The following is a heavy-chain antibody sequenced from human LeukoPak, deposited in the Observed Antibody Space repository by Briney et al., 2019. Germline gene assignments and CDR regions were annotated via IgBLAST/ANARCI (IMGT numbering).Heavy chain of an antibody. Sequence: GGSLRLSCAASGFTLSSYSMNWVRQAPGKGLEWVSSISRSSAYIYYADSVKGRFTISRDNAKNPLCLQMNSLRAEDTAVYYCASFPPYMVRTDAFDIWGQGTMVTVSS. CDR1: GFTLSSYS. CDR2: ISRSSAYI. CDR3: ASFPPYMVRTDAFDI. V-gene: IGHV3-21*01. D-gene: IGHD3-10*01. J-gene: IGHJ3*02.